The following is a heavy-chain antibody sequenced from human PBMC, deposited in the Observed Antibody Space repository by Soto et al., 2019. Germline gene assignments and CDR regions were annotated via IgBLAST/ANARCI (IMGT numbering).Heavy chain of an antibody. CDR1: GGSFSGYY. V-gene: IGHV4-34*01. J-gene: IGHJ1*01. CDR2: INHSGST. CDR3: ARGRRARHGYFQH. Sequence: SETLSLTCAVYGGSFSGYYWSWIRQPPGKGLEWIGEINHSGSTNYNPSLKSRVTISVDTSKNQFSLKLSSVTAADTAVYYCARGRRARHGYFQHWGQGTLVTVSS.